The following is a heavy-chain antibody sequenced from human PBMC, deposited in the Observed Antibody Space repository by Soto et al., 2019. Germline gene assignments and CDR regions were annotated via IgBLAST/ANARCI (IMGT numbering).Heavy chain of an antibody. CDR3: ARHRLLTPPVY. D-gene: IGHD1-26*01. V-gene: IGHV4-39*01. J-gene: IGHJ4*02. Sequence: SETLSLTCAVSGGSISSNNYYWGWIRQPPRKGLEWIGSIYYSGTTYYNPSLKSRLTISVDTSKNQFSLKLSSVTAADTAVYYCARHRLLTPPVYWGQGTLVTVSS. CDR2: IYYSGTT. CDR1: GGSISSNNYY.